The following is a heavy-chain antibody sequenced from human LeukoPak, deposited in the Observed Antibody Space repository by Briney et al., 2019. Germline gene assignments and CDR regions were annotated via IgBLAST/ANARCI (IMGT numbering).Heavy chain of an antibody. Sequence: SETLSLTCTVSGGSISSSSYYWGWIRQPPRKRLEWIGSIYYSGSTYYNPSLKSRVTISVDTSKNQFSLKLSSVTAADTAVYYCARTLYYDSSGYYRYWGQGTLVTVSS. D-gene: IGHD3-22*01. CDR2: IYYSGST. CDR3: ARTLYYDSSGYYRY. CDR1: GGSISSSSYY. J-gene: IGHJ4*02. V-gene: IGHV4-39*01.